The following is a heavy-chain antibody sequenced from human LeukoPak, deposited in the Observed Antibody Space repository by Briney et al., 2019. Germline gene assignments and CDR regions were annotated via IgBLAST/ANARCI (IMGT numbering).Heavy chain of an antibody. J-gene: IGHJ4*02. D-gene: IGHD6-19*01. CDR2: ISSSSGTT. Sequence: GGSLRLSCAASGFTSSSYSMNWVRQAPGKGLEWVSYISSSSGTTYYADSVKGRFTISRDNAKNSLYLQMNSLRAEDTAVYYCARSLTYSSGWYSTTSDLDYWGQGTLVTVSS. V-gene: IGHV3-48*04. CDR3: ARSLTYSSGWYSTTSDLDY. CDR1: GFTSSSYS.